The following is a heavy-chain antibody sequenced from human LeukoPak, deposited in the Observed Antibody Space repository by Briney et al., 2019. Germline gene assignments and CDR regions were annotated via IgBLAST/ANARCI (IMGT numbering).Heavy chain of an antibody. CDR3: ARGRQSEL. CDR1: GYPFTIYD. D-gene: IGHD1-7*01. Sequence: ASVKVSCKASGYPFTIYDINWVRQAAGQGLEWVGWINPTGMRAYAQKFQGRVSMTTNTSINTAYMELSSLRSDDTAVYYCARGRQSELWGQGTLVTVSS. J-gene: IGHJ4*02. CDR2: INPTGMR. V-gene: IGHV1-8*01.